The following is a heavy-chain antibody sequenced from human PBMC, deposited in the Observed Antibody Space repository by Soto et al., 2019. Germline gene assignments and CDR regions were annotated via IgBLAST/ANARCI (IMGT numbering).Heavy chain of an antibody. V-gene: IGHV1-2*02. Sequence: ASVKVSCKASGFTFTGHYIHWVRQAPGQGLEWMGWINPNSGGTSYAQKFQGRVTMTRDTSISTAYMELSRLRSDDTAVYYCARSTPRRWSLGYWGQGTLVTVSS. CDR1: GFTFTGHY. J-gene: IGHJ4*02. CDR2: INPNSGGT. CDR3: ARSTPRRWSLGY. D-gene: IGHD3-3*01.